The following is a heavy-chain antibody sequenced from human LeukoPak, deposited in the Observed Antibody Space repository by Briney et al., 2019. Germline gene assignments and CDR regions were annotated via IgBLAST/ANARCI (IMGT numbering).Heavy chain of an antibody. V-gene: IGHV3-33*08. CDR2: IWYDGSNK. CDR3: ARLAIAAASLDY. J-gene: IGHJ4*02. Sequence: PGRSLRLSCAASGFTFSSYAMHWVRQAPGKGLEWVAVIWYDGSNKYYADSVKGRFTISRDNSKNTLYLQMNSLRAEDTAVYYCARLAIAAASLDYWGQGTLVTVSS. D-gene: IGHD6-13*01. CDR1: GFTFSSYA.